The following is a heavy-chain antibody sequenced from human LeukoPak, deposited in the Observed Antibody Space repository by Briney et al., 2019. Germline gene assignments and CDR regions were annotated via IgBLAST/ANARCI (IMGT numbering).Heavy chain of an antibody. CDR1: GGSISSGGYY. Sequence: SQTLSLTCTVSGGSISSGGYYWSWIRQHPGTGLEWIGYIYYSGSTYYNPSLKSRVTISVDTSKNQFSLKLSSVTAADTAVYYCARVSPDNLGGSWFDPWGQGTLVTVSS. D-gene: IGHD3-16*01. V-gene: IGHV4-31*03. CDR2: IYYSGST. CDR3: ARVSPDNLGGSWFDP. J-gene: IGHJ5*02.